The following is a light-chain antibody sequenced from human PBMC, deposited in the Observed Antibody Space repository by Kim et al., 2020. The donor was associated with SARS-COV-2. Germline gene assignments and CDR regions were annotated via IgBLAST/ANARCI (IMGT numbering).Light chain of an antibody. CDR2: KAT. CDR3: QHYNTPPYS. V-gene: IGKV1-5*03. J-gene: IGKJ2*03. CDR1: QDISVW. Sequence: DIHMTQSPSTLSASVGDRVTITCRASQDISVWLAWYQQRSGNAPELLIYKATILHRGVPSRFSARGSGTEFTLTISSLQPDDSATYYCQHYNTPPYSSGQGTKLEI.